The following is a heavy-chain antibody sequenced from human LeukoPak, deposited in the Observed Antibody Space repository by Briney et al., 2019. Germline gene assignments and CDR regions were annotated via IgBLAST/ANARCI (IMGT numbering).Heavy chain of an antibody. CDR1: GVSISSSSYY. J-gene: IGHJ4*02. CDR2: IYYSGST. CDR3: ARQMSYYYDSSGSLYYFDY. D-gene: IGHD3-22*01. Sequence: SETLSLTCTVSGVSISSSSYYWGWIRQPPGKGLEWIGSIYYSGSTYYNPSLKSRVTISVDTSKSQFSLKLSSVTAADTAVYYCARQMSYYYDSSGSLYYFDYWGQGTLVTVSS. V-gene: IGHV4-39*01.